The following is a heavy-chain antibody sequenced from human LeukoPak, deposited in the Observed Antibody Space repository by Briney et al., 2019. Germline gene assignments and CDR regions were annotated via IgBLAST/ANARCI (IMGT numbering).Heavy chain of an antibody. Sequence: GGSLRLSCEASGFTFSSYGMHWVRQAPGKGLEWVSLIIWDGGSTYYADSLKGRFTISRDNSKNSLYLQMNSLRTEDTALYYCAKGSLHIDNWGQGTLVTVSS. CDR3: AKGSLHIDN. CDR1: GFTFSSYG. V-gene: IGHV3-43*01. D-gene: IGHD2-21*01. CDR2: IIWDGGST. J-gene: IGHJ4*02.